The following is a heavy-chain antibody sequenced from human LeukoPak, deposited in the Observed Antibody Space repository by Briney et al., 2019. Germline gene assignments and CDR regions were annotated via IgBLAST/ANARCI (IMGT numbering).Heavy chain of an antibody. CDR2: IYTSGST. Sequence: SETLSLTCTVSGGSISSYYWSWIRQPAGKGLEWIGRIYTSGSTNYNPSLKSRVTMSVDTSKNQFSLKLSSVTAADTAVYYCAREGIAVASGQYYFDYWGQGTLVTVSS. CDR3: AREGIAVASGQYYFDY. V-gene: IGHV4-4*07. CDR1: GGSISSYY. J-gene: IGHJ4*02. D-gene: IGHD6-19*01.